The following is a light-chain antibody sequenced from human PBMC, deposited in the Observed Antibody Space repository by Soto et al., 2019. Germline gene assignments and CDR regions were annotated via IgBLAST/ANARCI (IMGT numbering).Light chain of an antibody. Sequence: EIVMTQSPGTLSVSPGERATLSCRASQSVSNDLAWIQQKPGQPPRLLIYGASTRATGIPARFTGSGFGTEFTLTISSLQSEDFAVYYCQQYNDWPLTFGGGTKV. CDR1: QSVSND. CDR3: QQYNDWPLT. J-gene: IGKJ4*01. V-gene: IGKV3-15*01. CDR2: GAS.